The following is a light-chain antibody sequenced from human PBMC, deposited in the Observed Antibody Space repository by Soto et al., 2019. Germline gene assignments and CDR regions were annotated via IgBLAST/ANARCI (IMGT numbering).Light chain of an antibody. CDR2: LNSDGSH. V-gene: IGLV4-69*01. CDR1: SGHSSYA. Sequence: QSVLTQSPSASASLGASVKFTCTLSSGHSSYAIAWHQQQLEKGPRYLMKLNSDGSHNKGDGIPDRFSGSSSGAERYLTISSLQSEDEADYYCQTWGTGFSVVFGGGTKLTVL. CDR3: QTWGTGFSVV. J-gene: IGLJ2*01.